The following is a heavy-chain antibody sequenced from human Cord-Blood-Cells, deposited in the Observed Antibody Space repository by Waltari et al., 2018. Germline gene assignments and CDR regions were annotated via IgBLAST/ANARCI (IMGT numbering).Heavy chain of an antibody. J-gene: IGHJ2*01. CDR1: GGSFSGYY. CDR3: ASSRGSRWKPFDL. V-gene: IGHV4-34*01. CDR2: INHSGST. Sequence: QVQLQQWGAGLLKPSETLSLTCAVYGGSFSGYYWSWIRQPPGKGLEWIGEINHSGSTNYNPSLKSRVTISVDTSKNQFSLKLSSVTAADTAVYYCASSRGSRWKPFDLWGRGTLVTVSS. D-gene: IGHD3-10*01.